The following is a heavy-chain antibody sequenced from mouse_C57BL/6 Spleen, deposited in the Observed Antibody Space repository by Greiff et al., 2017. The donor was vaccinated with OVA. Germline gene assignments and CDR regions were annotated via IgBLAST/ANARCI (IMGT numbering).Heavy chain of an antibody. V-gene: IGHV1-69*01. D-gene: IGHD1-1*01. Sequence: QVQLQQSGAELVMPGASVKLSCKASGYTFTSYWMHWVKQRPGQGLEWIGEIDPSDSYTNYNQKFKGKSTLTVDKSSSTADMQLSSLTSEDSAVNYCARLGTTVVAPYYAMDDWGQGTSVTVSS. J-gene: IGHJ4*01. CDR2: IDPSDSYT. CDR1: GYTFTSYW. CDR3: ARLGTTVVAPYYAMDD.